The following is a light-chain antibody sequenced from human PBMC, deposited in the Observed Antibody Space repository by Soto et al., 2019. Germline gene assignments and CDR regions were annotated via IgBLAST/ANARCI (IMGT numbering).Light chain of an antibody. Sequence: QLVLTQSPSASASLGASVKLTCTLSSGRSNYAIAWHQQQAEKGPRYLMKVNSDGSHSKGDGIPDRFSGSSSGAERYLTISSLQSEDEADYYCQTWGTGINWVFGGGTKVTVL. CDR3: QTWGTGINWV. V-gene: IGLV4-69*01. J-gene: IGLJ3*02. CDR1: SGRSNYA. CDR2: VNSDGSH.